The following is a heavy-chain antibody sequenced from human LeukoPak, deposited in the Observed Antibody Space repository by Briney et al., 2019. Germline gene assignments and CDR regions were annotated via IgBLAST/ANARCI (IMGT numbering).Heavy chain of an antibody. CDR1: GFTFSSYS. Sequence: PGGSLRLACAASGFTFSSYSMNWVRQAPGKGLEWVSYIGSGGSTIYYADSVKGRFTISKDNAKNTVYLQMNSLRAEDTAVYYCVSFYETYWGRGTLVTVSS. V-gene: IGHV3-48*04. D-gene: IGHD2/OR15-2a*01. CDR2: IGSGGSTI. J-gene: IGHJ4*02. CDR3: VSFYETY.